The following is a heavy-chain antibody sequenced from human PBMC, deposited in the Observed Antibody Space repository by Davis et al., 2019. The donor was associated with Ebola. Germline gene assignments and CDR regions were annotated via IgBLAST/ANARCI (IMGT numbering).Heavy chain of an antibody. V-gene: IGHV1-18*01. D-gene: IGHD2-21*02. CDR2: ISGYNGNT. Sequence: AASVKVSCKASGYTFSSYGINWVRQAPGQGLEWMGWISGYNGNTNYAQKLQGRVTMSTDTSTSTAYMELRSLRSDDTAVYYCARAGRVVVTAMADYWGQGTLVTVPS. CDR3: ARAGRVVVTAMADY. CDR1: GYTFSSYG. J-gene: IGHJ4*02.